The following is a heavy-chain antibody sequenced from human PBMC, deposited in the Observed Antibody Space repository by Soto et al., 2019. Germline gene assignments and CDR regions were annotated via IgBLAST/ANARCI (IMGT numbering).Heavy chain of an antibody. CDR3: ARAPGSSCHRENYGMDV. V-gene: IGHV3-66*03. J-gene: IGHJ6*02. CDR1: GFTVSSNF. Sequence: GGSLRLSCAASGFTVSSNFMTWVRQAPGKGLEWVSVISGCSSTYYADSVKGRFTVSRDNSKNTLYLQMNSLRPEDTAVYYCARAPGSSCHRENYGMDVWGHGTTVTVSS. D-gene: IGHD2-2*01. CDR2: ISGCSST.